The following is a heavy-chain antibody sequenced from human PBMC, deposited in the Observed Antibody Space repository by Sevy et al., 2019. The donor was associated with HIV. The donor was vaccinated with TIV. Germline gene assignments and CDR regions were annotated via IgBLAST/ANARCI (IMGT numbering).Heavy chain of an antibody. CDR2: IWYDGSDR. V-gene: IGHV3-30*02. J-gene: IGHJ4*02. D-gene: IGHD6-13*01. CDR1: GLSFSDYG. CDR3: AKNTAAVGVGGFDY. Sequence: GGCLSLSCTASGLSFSDYGMHWVRQAPGKGLEWVAFIWYDGSDRYYADSVKGRFTISRDNSKNILYLQMSSLRLEDTALYYCAKNTAAVGVGGFDYWGQGTLVTVSS.